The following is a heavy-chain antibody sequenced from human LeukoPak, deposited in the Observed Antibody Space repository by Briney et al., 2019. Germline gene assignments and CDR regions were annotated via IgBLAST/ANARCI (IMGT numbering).Heavy chain of an antibody. D-gene: IGHD5-18*01. V-gene: IGHV3-11*06. CDR1: GFTFSDYY. J-gene: IGHJ4*02. CDR2: ISSSSSYT. Sequence: KPGGSLRLSCAASGFTFSDYYMSWTRQAPGKGLEWGSYISSSSSYTNYADSVKGRFTISRDNAKNSLYLQMNSLRAEDTAVYSCARTGRRGYSYGKNYYFDYWGQGTLVTVSS. CDR3: ARTGRRGYSYGKNYYFDY.